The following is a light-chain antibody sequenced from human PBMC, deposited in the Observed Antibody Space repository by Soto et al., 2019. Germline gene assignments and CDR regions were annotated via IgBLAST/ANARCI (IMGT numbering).Light chain of an antibody. CDR1: QDMKNY. V-gene: IGKV1-33*01. J-gene: IGKJ4*02. Sequence: DIQMTQSPSSLSASVGDRVTITCRASQDMKNYLNWYQHKPGKAPKLLIYDASFLETGVPSRFSGSGSGTAFTFTISSLPPEDLATYYCQQSDHVALFGGGTKVELK. CDR2: DAS. CDR3: QQSDHVAL.